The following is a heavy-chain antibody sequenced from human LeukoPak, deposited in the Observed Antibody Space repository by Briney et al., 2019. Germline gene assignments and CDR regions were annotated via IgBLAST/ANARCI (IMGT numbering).Heavy chain of an antibody. D-gene: IGHD4-17*01. J-gene: IGHJ3*02. CDR3: ARGPDYYGDYISWFPDAFHI. V-gene: IGHV4-34*01. CDR2: IKYDGTT. Sequence: SETLSLTCAVSGASFSGYFWNWVRQSPEKGLEWIGEIKYDGTTNYNPSLTSRVTMSIDKATNQFHLKVTSLTAADTAVYYCARGPDYYGDYISWFPDAFHIWGQGTLVSVSP. CDR1: GASFSGYF.